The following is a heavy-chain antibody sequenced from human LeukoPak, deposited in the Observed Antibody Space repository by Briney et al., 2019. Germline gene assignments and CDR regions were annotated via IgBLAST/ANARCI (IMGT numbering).Heavy chain of an antibody. J-gene: IGHJ4*02. D-gene: IGHD6-19*01. V-gene: IGHV4-30-4*01. CDR2: IYYSGST. Sequence: PSETLSLTCTVSGGSISSGDYYWSWIRQPPGKGLEWIGYIYYSGSTYYNPSLKSRVTISVDTSKNQFTLKLSSVTAADTAVYYCAVAGTRMNIKLWGQGTLVTVSS. CDR3: AVAGTRMNIKL. CDR1: GGSISSGDYY.